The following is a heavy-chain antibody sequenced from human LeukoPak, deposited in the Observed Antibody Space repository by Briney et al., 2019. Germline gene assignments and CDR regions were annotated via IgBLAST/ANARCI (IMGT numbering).Heavy chain of an antibody. CDR1: GFTFSSCG. V-gene: IGHV3-30*02. CDR3: AKDGLRLGYYFDY. CDR2: IRYDGSNK. J-gene: IGHJ4*02. Sequence: GGSLRLSCAASGFTFSSCGMHWVRQAPGKGLEWVAFIRYDGSNKYYADSVKGRFTISRDNSKNTLYLQMNSLRAEDTAVYYCAKDGLRLGYYFDYWGQGTLVTVSS. D-gene: IGHD3-10*01.